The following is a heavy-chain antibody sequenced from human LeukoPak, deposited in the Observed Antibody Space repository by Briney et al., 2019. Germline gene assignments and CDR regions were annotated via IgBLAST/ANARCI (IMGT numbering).Heavy chain of an antibody. D-gene: IGHD1-26*01. CDR1: GGSISTSAYY. CDR3: ARDRGSYPLGYFDY. J-gene: IGHJ4*02. V-gene: IGHV4-39*07. CDR2: IYYSGNT. Sequence: SETLSLTCIVSGGSISTSAYYWGWIRQPPGEGLQWIGSIYYSGNTYYNSSLKSRVTISVDTSKNQFSLKLSSVTAADTAVYYCARDRGSYPLGYFDYWGQGTLVTVFS.